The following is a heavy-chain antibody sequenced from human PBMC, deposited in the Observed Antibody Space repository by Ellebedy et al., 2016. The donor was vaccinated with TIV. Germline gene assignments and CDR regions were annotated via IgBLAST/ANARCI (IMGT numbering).Heavy chain of an antibody. CDR1: GFTFSSYA. CDR3: ARDLSDYSNYDYYYYMDV. J-gene: IGHJ6*03. CDR2: ISGSGGST. D-gene: IGHD4-11*01. V-gene: IGHV3-23*01. Sequence: GESLKISXAASGFTFSSYAMSWVRQAPGKGLEWVSAISGSGGSTYYADSVKGRFTISRDNSKNTLYLQMNSLRAEDTAVYYCARDLSDYSNYDYYYYMDVWGKGTTVTVSS.